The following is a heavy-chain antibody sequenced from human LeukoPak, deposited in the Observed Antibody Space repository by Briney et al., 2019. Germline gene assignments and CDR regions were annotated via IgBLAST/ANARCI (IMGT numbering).Heavy chain of an antibody. D-gene: IGHD3-22*01. Sequence: SETLSLTCTVSGDSIRGYYWSWIRQPAGKGLEWIGRIYTSGSTNYDPSLQNRVTMSVDTSKNQFSLKLSSVTAADTAVYYCASTTYYYDSSGYYFLDYWGQGTLVTVSS. J-gene: IGHJ4*02. V-gene: IGHV4-4*07. CDR2: IYTSGST. CDR1: GDSIRGYY. CDR3: ASTTYYYDSSGYYFLDY.